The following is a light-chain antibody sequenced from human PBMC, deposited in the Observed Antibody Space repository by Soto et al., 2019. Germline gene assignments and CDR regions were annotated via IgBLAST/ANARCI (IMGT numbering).Light chain of an antibody. V-gene: IGKV1-5*01. CDR2: DAS. CDR3: QQYNSYTLT. J-gene: IGKJ4*01. Sequence: DIHMTQSPSTLSASVGDRVTITCRASQSISSWLAWYQQKPGKAPKPLIYDASSLESGVPSRFSGSGSGTEFNLTISSLQPDDFATYECQQYNSYTLTFGGGTKVDIK. CDR1: QSISSW.